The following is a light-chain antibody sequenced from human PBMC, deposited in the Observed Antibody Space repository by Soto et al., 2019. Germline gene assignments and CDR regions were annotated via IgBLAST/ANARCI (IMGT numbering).Light chain of an antibody. J-gene: IGKJ2*01. Sequence: DIQMTQSPSSLSVSVGDRVTITCRASQSISSFLNWYQQKPGRAPKLLIYASSNLQSGVPSTFSGSGSGTDFPLTISSLQPEDFATYYCQQSYSTPYTVGQGTKLEIK. V-gene: IGKV1-39*01. CDR3: QQSYSTPYT. CDR1: QSISSF. CDR2: ASS.